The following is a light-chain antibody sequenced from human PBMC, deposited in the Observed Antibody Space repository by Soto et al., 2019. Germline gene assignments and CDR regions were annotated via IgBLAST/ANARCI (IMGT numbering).Light chain of an antibody. J-gene: IGKJ5*01. Sequence: EVVMTQSPAILSVAPGERATLSCRASQTVSRNLAWYQQRPGQAPRLLIYDISNRATGVPARFSGSGSETEFTLTIRSLQSEDFAVYFCQQYNNWPSLGQGTRLEIK. CDR2: DIS. CDR1: QTVSRN. CDR3: QQYNNWPS. V-gene: IGKV3-15*01.